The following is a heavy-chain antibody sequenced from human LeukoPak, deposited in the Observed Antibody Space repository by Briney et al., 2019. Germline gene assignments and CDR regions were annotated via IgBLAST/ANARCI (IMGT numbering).Heavy chain of an antibody. CDR2: IKQDGSEK. J-gene: IGHJ3*02. V-gene: IGHV3-7*01. D-gene: IGHD3-10*01. Sequence: GGSLRLSCADSGFTFSNYWINWVRQAPGKGLEWVANIKQDGSEKSYVDPVKGRFTISRDNTKNSLYLQMNSLRAEGTAVYYCARGNSGAFDIWGRGTMVTVSS. CDR1: GFTFSNYW. CDR3: ARGNSGAFDI.